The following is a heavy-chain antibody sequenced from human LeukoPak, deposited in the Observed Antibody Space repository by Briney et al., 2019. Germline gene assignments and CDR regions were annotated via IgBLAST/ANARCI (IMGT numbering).Heavy chain of an antibody. J-gene: IGHJ6*02. Sequence: SETLSLAYAVHGESFSYYSGSWIRQPPGKGLEWIGEINHSGSTNYNPSLKSRVTISVDTSKNQFSLQLSYVTAAATAVYYCARGRPSGIGPYYYDIDVWGQGTTVTVSS. V-gene: IGHV4-34*01. CDR2: INHSGST. CDR1: GESFSYYS. D-gene: IGHD2-15*01. CDR3: ARGRPSGIGPYYYDIDV.